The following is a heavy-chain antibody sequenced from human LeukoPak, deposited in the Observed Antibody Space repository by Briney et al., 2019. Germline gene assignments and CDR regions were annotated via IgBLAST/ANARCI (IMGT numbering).Heavy chain of an antibody. D-gene: IGHD3-22*01. V-gene: IGHV4-59*08. CDR2: IFYSGST. J-gene: IGHJ4*02. CDR1: GGSISSYY. Sequence: SETLSLTCTVSGGSISSYYWSWIRQPPGKGLERIGYIFYSGSTNYNPSLKSRVTISVDTSKNQFSLMLSSVTAADTAVYYCARHGSVSSGALVWGQGTLVTVSS. CDR3: ARHGSVSSGALV.